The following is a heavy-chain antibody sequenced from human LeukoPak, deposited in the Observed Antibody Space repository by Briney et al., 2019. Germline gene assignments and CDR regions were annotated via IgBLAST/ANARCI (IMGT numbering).Heavy chain of an antibody. CDR2: ISAYNGNT. CDR3: ARDPDSSGRYNWFDP. J-gene: IGHJ5*02. Sequence: GASVKVSCKASGYTFTSYGISWVRQAPGQGLEWMGWISAYNGNTNYAQKLQGRVTMTTDTSPSTAYMELRSLRSDDTAVYYCARDPDSSGRYNWFDPWGQGTLVTVSS. D-gene: IGHD6-19*01. V-gene: IGHV1-18*01. CDR1: GYTFTSYG.